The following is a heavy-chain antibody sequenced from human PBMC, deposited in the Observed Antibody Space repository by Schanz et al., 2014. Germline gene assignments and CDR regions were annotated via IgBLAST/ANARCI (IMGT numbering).Heavy chain of an antibody. CDR1: GGTFSSFA. CDR3: ARDWSPGSKNAFDI. Sequence: QVQLVQSGAEVKKPGSSVKVSCKASGGTFSSFAIFWVRQAPGQGLEWMGWINVYNGDTKFAKTFQDRVTLTTDTSTSTAYMELRSLRLDDTAIYYCARDWSPGSKNAFDIWGPGTMVTVSS. V-gene: IGHV1-18*01. J-gene: IGHJ3*02. D-gene: IGHD3-10*01. CDR2: INVYNGDT.